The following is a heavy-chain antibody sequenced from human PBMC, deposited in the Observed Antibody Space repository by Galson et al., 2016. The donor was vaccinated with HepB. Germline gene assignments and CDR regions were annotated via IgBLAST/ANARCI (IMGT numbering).Heavy chain of an antibody. Sequence: SLRLSCAASGFTFTSHSMNWVRQAPGKGLEWVSVISGSGDTTYYADSVKGRFTISRDNSKNTLYLQMNSLRAEDTAIYYCVKESNEWEAQDFDFWGQGTLVTVSS. D-gene: IGHD1-26*01. CDR2: ISGSGDTT. J-gene: IGHJ4*02. CDR3: VKESNEWEAQDFDF. V-gene: IGHV3-23*01. CDR1: GFTFTSHS.